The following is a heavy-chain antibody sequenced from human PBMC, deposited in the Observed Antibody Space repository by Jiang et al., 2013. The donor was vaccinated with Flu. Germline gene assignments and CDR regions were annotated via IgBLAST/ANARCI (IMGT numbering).Heavy chain of an antibody. V-gene: IGHV4-59*01. CDR1: GGSISSYY. CDR3: AGPGVTYWNTQAFDI. J-gene: IGHJ3*02. Sequence: PGLVKPSETLSLTCTVSGGSISSYYWSWIRQPPGKGLEWIGYIYYSGSTNYNPSLKSRVTISVDTSKNQFSLKLSSVTAADTAVYYCAGPGVTYWNTQAFDIWGQGTMVTVSS. D-gene: IGHD1-1*01. CDR2: IYYSGST.